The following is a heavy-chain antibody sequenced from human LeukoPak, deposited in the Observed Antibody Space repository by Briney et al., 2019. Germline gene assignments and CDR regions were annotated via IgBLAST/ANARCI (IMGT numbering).Heavy chain of an antibody. CDR1: GYTFTSYA. Sequence: ASVKVSCKASGYTFTSYAMNWVRQAPGQGLEWMGWINTNTGNPTYAQGFTGRFVFSLDTSVSTAYLQISSLKAEDTAVYYCARGSYYYGSGSFRHFDYWGQGTLVTVSS. J-gene: IGHJ4*02. V-gene: IGHV7-4-1*02. CDR2: INTNTGNP. CDR3: ARGSYYYGSGSFRHFDY. D-gene: IGHD3-10*01.